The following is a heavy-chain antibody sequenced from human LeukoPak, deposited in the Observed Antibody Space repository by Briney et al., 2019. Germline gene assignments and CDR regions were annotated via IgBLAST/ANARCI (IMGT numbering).Heavy chain of an antibody. D-gene: IGHD4-11*01. CDR2: VYHSGST. CDR3: ARGYSNTVFFDY. CDR1: DYSISSGYY. Sequence: SETLSLTCTVSDYSISSGYYWGWIRQPPGKGLECIGIVYHSGSTYYNPSLKSRVTISVDTSKNQFSLKLSSVTAADTAVYFCARGYSNTVFFDYWGQGALVTVSS. V-gene: IGHV4-38-2*02. J-gene: IGHJ4*02.